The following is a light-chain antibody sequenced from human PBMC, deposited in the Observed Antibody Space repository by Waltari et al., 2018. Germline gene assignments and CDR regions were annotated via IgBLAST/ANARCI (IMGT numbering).Light chain of an antibody. CDR3: QHYVSLPAT. CDR1: QRVSRT. V-gene: IGKV3-20*01. CDR2: GAS. J-gene: IGKJ1*01. Sequence: EIVLAPSPGTLSLSPGDRATPSCRASQRVSRTLAWYQEKPAQAPMLLIYGASTSATGIPERFSCGGSGTDFSLTISRLEPENFAVYYCQHYVSLPATFGQGTKVEIK.